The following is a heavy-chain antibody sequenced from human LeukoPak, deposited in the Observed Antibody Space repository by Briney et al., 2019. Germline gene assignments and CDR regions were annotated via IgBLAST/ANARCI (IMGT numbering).Heavy chain of an antibody. CDR3: ARGPFGSGRFDY. V-gene: IGHV4-59*08. CDR2: IYYSGST. J-gene: IGHJ4*02. CDR1: GGSISSYS. D-gene: IGHD3-10*01. Sequence: PSETLPLTCTVSGGSISSYSWSWFRQPPGKGLEWIGYIYYSGSTNYNPSLKSRVTISVDTSKNQFSLKLSSVTAADTAAYYCARGPFGSGRFDYWGQGTLVTVSS.